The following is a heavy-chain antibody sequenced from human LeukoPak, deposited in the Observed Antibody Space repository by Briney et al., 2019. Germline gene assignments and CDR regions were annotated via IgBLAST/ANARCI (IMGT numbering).Heavy chain of an antibody. V-gene: IGHV4-39*02. J-gene: IGHJ4*02. CDR2: IYYSGST. D-gene: IGHD4-17*01. Sequence: SEPLSLTCTVSGGSISSSSYYWGWIRQPPGKGLEWIGSIYYSGSTYYNPSLKSRVTISVDTSKNQFSLKLSSVTAADTAVYYCARDRTTVTTFDYWGQGTLVTVSS. CDR3: ARDRTTVTTFDY. CDR1: GGSISSSSYY.